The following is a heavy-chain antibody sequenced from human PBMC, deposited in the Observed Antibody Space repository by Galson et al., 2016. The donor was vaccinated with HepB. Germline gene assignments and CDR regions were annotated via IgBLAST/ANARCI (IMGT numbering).Heavy chain of an antibody. CDR1: GFTVSTNY. CDR3: SRGGGADFWSGYHDY. J-gene: IGHJ4*02. D-gene: IGHD3-3*01. CDR2: IYSGGST. V-gene: IGHV3-53*01. Sequence: SLRLSCAASGFTVSTNYMSWVRQAPGKGLEWVSVIYSGGSTYYADSVKGRFTISRNTSKNTVYLQMNSLRAEDTAVYYCSRGGGADFWSGYHDYWGQGTQVTVSS.